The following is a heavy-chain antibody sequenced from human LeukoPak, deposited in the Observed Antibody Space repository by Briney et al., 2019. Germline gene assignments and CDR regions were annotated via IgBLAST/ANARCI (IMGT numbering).Heavy chain of an antibody. D-gene: IGHD6-13*01. J-gene: IGHJ3*02. V-gene: IGHV3-30*02. CDR1: GFTFSSYG. CDR3: AKGEGIAAGAFDI. CDR2: IRYDGSNK. Sequence: PGGSLRLSCAASGFTFSSYGMHWVRQAPGKGLEWVAFIRYDGSNKYYADSVKGRFTISRDNSKNTLYLQMNSLRAEDTAVYYCAKGEGIAAGAFDIWGQGTMVTVSS.